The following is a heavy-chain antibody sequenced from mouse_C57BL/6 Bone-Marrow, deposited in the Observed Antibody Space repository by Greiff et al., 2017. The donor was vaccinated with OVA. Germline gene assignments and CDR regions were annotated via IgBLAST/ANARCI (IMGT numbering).Heavy chain of an antibody. V-gene: IGHV2-9-1*01. D-gene: IGHD6-1*01. CDR1: GFSLTSYA. CDR3: ARKGSGDY. Sequence: VQLQESGPGLVAPSQSLSITCTVSGFSLTSYAISWVRQPPGKGLEWLGVIWTGGGTNYNSALNSRLSISKEKSKSQVFIKMNSLQTDDTSSDYCARKGSGDYWGQGTSVTVSS. CDR2: IWTGGGT. J-gene: IGHJ4*01.